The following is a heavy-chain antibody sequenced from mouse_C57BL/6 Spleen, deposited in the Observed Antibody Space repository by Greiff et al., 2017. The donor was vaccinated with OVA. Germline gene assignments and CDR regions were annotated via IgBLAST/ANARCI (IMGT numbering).Heavy chain of an antibody. CDR3: ARVGTTVVATGYFDV. CDR2: IRNKANGYTT. J-gene: IGHJ1*03. D-gene: IGHD1-1*01. CDR1: GFTFTDYY. V-gene: IGHV7-3*01. Sequence: EVQGVESGGGLVQPGGSLSLSCAASGFTFTDYYMSWVRQPPGKALEWLGFIRNKANGYTTEYSASVKGRFTISRDNSQSILYLQMNALRAEDSAPYYCARVGTTVVATGYFDVWGTGTTVTVSS.